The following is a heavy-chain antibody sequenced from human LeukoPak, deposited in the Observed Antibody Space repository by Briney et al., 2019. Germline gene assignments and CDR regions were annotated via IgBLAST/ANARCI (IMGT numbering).Heavy chain of an antibody. CDR2: IIPIFGTA. CDR3: AREAYYSGRSPTFYFDF. V-gene: IGHV1-69*01. Sequence: SVTVSCKASGGTFSSHAINWVRQAPGQGLEWMGGIIPIFGTANYAQKFQGRVTITADESTSTAYMELSSLRSEDTAVYYCAREAYYSGRSPTFYFDFWGQGTLVTVSS. CDR1: GGTFSSHA. D-gene: IGHD3-10*01. J-gene: IGHJ4*02.